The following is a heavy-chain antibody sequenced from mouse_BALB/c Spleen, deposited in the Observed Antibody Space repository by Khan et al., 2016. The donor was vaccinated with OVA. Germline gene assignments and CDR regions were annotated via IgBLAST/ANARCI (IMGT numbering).Heavy chain of an antibody. J-gene: IGHJ3*01. Sequence: EVQLQESGPSLVKPSQTLSLTCSVTGDSITSGYWCWIRKFPGNKLEYMGYILYSGSLSYNPSLKCRLSITRHTSKHHYYLQLTSVTNEDTATYYCARSSYRYASAYWGQGTLVTISA. CDR2: ILYSGSL. CDR1: GDSITSGY. V-gene: IGHV3-8*02. D-gene: IGHD2-14*01. CDR3: ARSSYRYASAY.